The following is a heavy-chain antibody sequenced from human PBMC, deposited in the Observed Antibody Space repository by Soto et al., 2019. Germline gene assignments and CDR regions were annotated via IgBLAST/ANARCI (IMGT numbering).Heavy chain of an antibody. Sequence: QVQLQESGPGLVKPSETLSLTCTVSGGSISSYYWSWIRQPPGKGLEWIGYIYYSGSTNYNPSLKSRVTISVDTSKNQFSLKLSSVTAADTAVYYCASTYYDILTGSSPLGMDVWGQGTTVTVSS. CDR1: GGSISSYY. J-gene: IGHJ6*02. CDR2: IYYSGST. D-gene: IGHD3-9*01. V-gene: IGHV4-59*08. CDR3: ASTYYDILTGSSPLGMDV.